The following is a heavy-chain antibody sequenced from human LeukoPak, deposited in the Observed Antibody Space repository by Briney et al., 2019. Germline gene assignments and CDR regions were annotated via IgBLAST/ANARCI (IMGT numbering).Heavy chain of an antibody. CDR3: AREVGISWLDP. D-gene: IGHD1-26*01. CDR2: IKQDGSEK. V-gene: IGHV3-7*01. Sequence: PGGSLRLSCAASGFTFSSYWMSWVRQAPGKGLEWVANIKQDGSEKYYVDSVKGRFTISRDNAKNSLYLQMNSLGAEDTAVYYCAREVGISWLDPWGQGTLVTVSS. CDR1: GFTFSSYW. J-gene: IGHJ5*02.